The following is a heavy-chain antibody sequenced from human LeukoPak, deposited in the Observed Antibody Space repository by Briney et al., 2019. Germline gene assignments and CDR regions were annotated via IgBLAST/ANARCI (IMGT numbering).Heavy chain of an antibody. V-gene: IGHV3-66*01. D-gene: IGHD4-17*01. CDR1: GFTFSNFA. CDR3: ASGTTVTTFDY. Sequence: GSLRLSCEASGFTFSNFAMSWVRQAPGEGLEWVSVIYSGDNTYYADSVKGRFTISRDNSKNTLHLQMNSLRAEDTAVYYCASGTTVTTFDYWGQGTLVTVSS. CDR2: IYSGDNT. J-gene: IGHJ4*02.